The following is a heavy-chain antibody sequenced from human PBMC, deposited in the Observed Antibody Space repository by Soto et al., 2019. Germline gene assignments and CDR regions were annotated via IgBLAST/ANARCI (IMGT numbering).Heavy chain of an antibody. V-gene: IGHV3-48*02. J-gene: IGHJ6*02. Sequence: GGSLRLSCAASGFTFSSYCMNWVRQAPGKGLEWVSYISDSSSNIYYADSVKGRFTISRDNAENSLSLQMNSLGDEDTAVYYCARDITIFGVATHYYGMDVWGQGTTVTVSS. CDR1: GFTFSSYC. CDR3: ARDITIFGVATHYYGMDV. CDR2: ISDSSSNI. D-gene: IGHD3-3*01.